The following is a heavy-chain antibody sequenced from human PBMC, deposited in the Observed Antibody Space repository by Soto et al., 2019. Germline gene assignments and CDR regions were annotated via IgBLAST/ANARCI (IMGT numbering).Heavy chain of an antibody. CDR1: GFSFSIYE. V-gene: IGHV3-13*04. Sequence: TGGSLRLSCAASGFSFSIYEMDWVRQATGKGLEWVSVIGTSGNTYYSDSVKGRFTISRENAKNSLYLHMNSLRAGDTAVYYCARRGGSGPTSHGMDAWGQGTTVTVSS. J-gene: IGHJ6*02. CDR2: IGTSGNT. D-gene: IGHD3-10*01. CDR3: ARRGGSGPTSHGMDA.